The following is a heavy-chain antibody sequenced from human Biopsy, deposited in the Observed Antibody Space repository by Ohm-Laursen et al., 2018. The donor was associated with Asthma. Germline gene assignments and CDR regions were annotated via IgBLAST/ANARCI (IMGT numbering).Heavy chain of an antibody. CDR3: ASDFPKDYVRYNFQF. J-gene: IGHJ4*02. CDR2: IMTVFGTT. CDR1: GGTFSNFA. Sequence: SSVKVSCKAPGGTFSNFAISWVRQAPGQGLEWLGGIMTVFGTTNYAQRFQGRVTMTEDTSTDTAYMELSSLSPDDTAVYYCASDFPKDYVRYNFQFWGQGTLVTVSS. D-gene: IGHD4-17*01. V-gene: IGHV1-69*06.